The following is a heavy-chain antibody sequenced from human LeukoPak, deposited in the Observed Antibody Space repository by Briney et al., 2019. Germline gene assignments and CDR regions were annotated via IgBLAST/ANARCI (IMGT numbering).Heavy chain of an antibody. CDR3: AKDPPLLY. V-gene: IGHV3-30*18. CDR2: ISYDGSNK. J-gene: IGHJ4*02. Sequence: GRSLRLSCAASGFTFSSYGMHWVRQAPGKGLEWVAVISYDGSNKYYADSVKGRFTISRDNSKNTLYLQMNSLRAEDTAVYYCAKDPPLLYWGQGTLVTVSS. D-gene: IGHD2-15*01. CDR1: GFTFSSYG.